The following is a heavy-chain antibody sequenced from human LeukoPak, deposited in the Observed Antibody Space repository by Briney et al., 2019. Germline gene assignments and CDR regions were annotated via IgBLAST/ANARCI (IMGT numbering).Heavy chain of an antibody. CDR2: IYYSGST. J-gene: IGHJ2*01. D-gene: IGHD3-10*01. V-gene: IGHV4-39*07. CDR3: ARDHRVRGVNVWYFDL. Sequence: PSETLSLTCTVSGGSISSSNYYWGWIRQPPGKGLEWIGNIYYSGSTYYNPSLKSRVTISVDTSKNQFSLKLSSVTAADTAVYYCARDHRVRGVNVWYFDLWGRGTLVTVSS. CDR1: GGSISSSNYY.